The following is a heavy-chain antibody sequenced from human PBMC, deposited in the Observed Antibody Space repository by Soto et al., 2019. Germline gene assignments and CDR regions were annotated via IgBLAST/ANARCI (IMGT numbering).Heavy chain of an antibody. D-gene: IGHD3-16*01. Sequence: XGSLRLSCLVAGLAFSDYGFHWVRQAPGKGLDWVAAISYDGSFAYYADSVRGRFTISRDNSRNTLDLQMNTLRHEDTAVYYCAKERGRNRNFAMDVWGQGTSVTVSS. CDR2: ISYDGSFA. V-gene: IGHV3-30*18. J-gene: IGHJ6*02. CDR1: GLAFSDYG. CDR3: AKERGRNRNFAMDV.